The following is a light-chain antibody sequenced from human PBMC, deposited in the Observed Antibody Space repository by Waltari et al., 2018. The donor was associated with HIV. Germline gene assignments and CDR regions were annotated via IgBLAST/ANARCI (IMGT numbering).Light chain of an antibody. V-gene: IGLV2-23*02. J-gene: IGLJ2*01. CDR1: SSDVGSYNL. CDR2: EVS. CDR3: CSYAGTSTYVA. Sequence: QSALTQPASVSGSPGQSITISCTGTSSDVGSYNLVSWYQQHPGKATKRTIYEVSKRPSGVSNRFHGSKSGNTASLTISGLQAEDEADYYCCSYAGTSTYVAFGGGTKLTVL.